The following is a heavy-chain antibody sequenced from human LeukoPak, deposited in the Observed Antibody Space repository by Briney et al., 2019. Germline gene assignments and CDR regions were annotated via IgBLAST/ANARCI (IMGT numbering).Heavy chain of an antibody. Sequence: ASVKVSCKASGYTFTGYYMHWVRQAPGQGLEWMGWINPNSGGTNYAQKFQGRVTMTRDTSISTAYMELSRLRSDDTAVYYCARAGGYCSGGSCYGWFDPWGQGTVVTVSS. J-gene: IGHJ5*02. CDR2: INPNSGGT. CDR3: ARAGGYCSGGSCYGWFDP. V-gene: IGHV1-2*02. D-gene: IGHD2-15*01. CDR1: GYTFTGYY.